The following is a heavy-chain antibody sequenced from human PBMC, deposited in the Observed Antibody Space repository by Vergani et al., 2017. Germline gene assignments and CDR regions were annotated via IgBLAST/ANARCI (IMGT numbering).Heavy chain of an antibody. D-gene: IGHD3-3*01. CDR2: IYTSGST. Sequence: QVQLQESGPGLVKPSQTLSLTCTVSGGSISSGGYYWSWIRQHPGKGLEWIGRIYTSGSTNYNPSLKSRVTMSVDTSKNQFSLKLSSVTAADTAVYYCARGLYDFWSGLDYFDYWGQGTLVTVSS. J-gene: IGHJ4*02. CDR3: ARGLYDFWSGLDYFDY. V-gene: IGHV4-61*02. CDR1: GGSISSGGYY.